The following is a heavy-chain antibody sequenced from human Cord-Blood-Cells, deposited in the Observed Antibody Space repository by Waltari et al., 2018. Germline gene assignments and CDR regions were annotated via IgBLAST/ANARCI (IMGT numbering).Heavy chain of an antibody. J-gene: IGHJ4*02. Sequence: QVQLVQSGAEVKKPGSSVKVSCKASGGTFSSYAISWVRQAPGQGLEWMGRIIPILGIANYAQKFQGRVTITADKSTSTAYMELSSLRSEDTAVYYCARGWDIAAAGSSGYYFDYWGQGTLVTVSS. V-gene: IGHV1-69*09. CDR2: IIPILGIA. CDR3: ARGWDIAAAGSSGYYFDY. CDR1: GGTFSSYA. D-gene: IGHD6-13*01.